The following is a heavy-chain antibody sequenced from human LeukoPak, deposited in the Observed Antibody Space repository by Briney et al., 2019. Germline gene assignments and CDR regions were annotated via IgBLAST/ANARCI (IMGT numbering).Heavy chain of an antibody. J-gene: IGHJ4*02. Sequence: SAGSLRLSCAASGFTFSSSAMSWVRQVPGKGLKLVSGISASGGSTSYADSVRGRFTISRDNSKHTLYVQMNSLRDEDTAVYYWAKDQRWESPHYLDSWGQGTLVTVSS. D-gene: IGHD1-26*01. CDR3: AKDQRWESPHYLDS. CDR2: ISASGGST. CDR1: GFTFSSSA. V-gene: IGHV3-23*01.